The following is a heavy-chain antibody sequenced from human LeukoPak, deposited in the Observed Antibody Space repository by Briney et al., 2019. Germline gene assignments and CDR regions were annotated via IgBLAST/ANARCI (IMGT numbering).Heavy chain of an antibody. CDR3: AKDNDSSGYYYWFDY. D-gene: IGHD3-22*01. CDR1: GFTLSSYY. Sequence: PRRSLRLSCAAYGFTLSSYYMHWVRQAPGKGLEWVAVIWYDGSNKYYADSVKGRFTISRDNSKNTLYLQMNSLRAEDTAVYYCAKDNDSSGYYYWFDYWGQGTLVTVSS. J-gene: IGHJ4*02. CDR2: IWYDGSNK. V-gene: IGHV3-33*06.